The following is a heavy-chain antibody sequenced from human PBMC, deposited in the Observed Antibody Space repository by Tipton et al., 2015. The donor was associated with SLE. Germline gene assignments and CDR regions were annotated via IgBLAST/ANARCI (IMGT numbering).Heavy chain of an antibody. D-gene: IGHD5-18*01. Sequence: TLSLTCTVSGGSISNYYWSWIRQPPGKGLEWIGYIYYTGSTTYNPSLKSRVSISFNASKIQFSLKPTSVTAADTAVYYCARAGYIYGSDAFDIWGQGTMVTVSS. V-gene: IGHV4-59*01. CDR1: GGSISNYY. CDR2: IYYTGST. CDR3: ARAGYIYGSDAFDI. J-gene: IGHJ3*02.